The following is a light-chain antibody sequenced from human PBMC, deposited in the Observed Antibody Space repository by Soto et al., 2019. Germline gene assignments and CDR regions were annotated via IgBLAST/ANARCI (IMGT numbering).Light chain of an antibody. CDR3: AAWDDSLNGRV. CDR2: SSN. CDR1: SSNIGSNT. Sequence: QSVLTQPPSASGTPGQRVTISCSGSSSNIGSNTVNWYQQLPGTAPKLLIYSSNQRPSGVPDRFSGSKSGTSASLAISGLQSEDEADYYCAAWDDSLNGRVFGGGTKVTVL. J-gene: IGLJ3*02. V-gene: IGLV1-44*01.